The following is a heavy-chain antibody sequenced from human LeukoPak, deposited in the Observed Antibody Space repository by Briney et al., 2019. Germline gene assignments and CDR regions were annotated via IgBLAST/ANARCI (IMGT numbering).Heavy chain of an antibody. D-gene: IGHD2-15*01. J-gene: IGHJ4*02. CDR2: ISAYNGNT. Sequence: ASVKVSCKASGYTFTSYGISWVGQAPGQGLEWMGWISAYNGNTNYAQKLQGRVTMTTDTSTSTAYMELRSLRSDDTAVYYCAREKRGYCSGGSCYADYWGQGTLVTVSS. V-gene: IGHV1-18*01. CDR3: AREKRGYCSGGSCYADY. CDR1: GYTFTSYG.